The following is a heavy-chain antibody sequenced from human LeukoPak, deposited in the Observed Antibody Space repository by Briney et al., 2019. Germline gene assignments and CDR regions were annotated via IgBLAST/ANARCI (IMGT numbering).Heavy chain of an antibody. D-gene: IGHD2-2*01. CDR3: ARDRAAMPPYYFDY. J-gene: IGHJ4*02. CDR2: ISSSSSYI. CDR1: GFTFSSYS. Sequence: GGSLRLSCAASGFTFSSYSMNWVRQAPGKGLEWVSSISSSSSYIYYADSVKGRFTISRDTAKNSLYLQMNSLRGEDTAVYYCARDRAAMPPYYFDYWGQGTLVTVSS. V-gene: IGHV3-21*01.